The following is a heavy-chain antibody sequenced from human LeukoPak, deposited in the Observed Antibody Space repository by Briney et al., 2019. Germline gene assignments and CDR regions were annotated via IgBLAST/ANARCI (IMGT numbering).Heavy chain of an antibody. Sequence: PSETLSLTCTVSGGSLSSYYWSWIRQPPGKGLEWIGYIYYSGSTNYNPSLKSRVTISVDTSKNQFSLKLTSVTAADTAVYYCARAPGIVGTAKAHFDYWGQGTLVTVSS. D-gene: IGHD1-26*01. V-gene: IGHV4-59*01. CDR1: GGSLSSYY. J-gene: IGHJ4*02. CDR3: ARAPGIVGTAKAHFDY. CDR2: IYYSGST.